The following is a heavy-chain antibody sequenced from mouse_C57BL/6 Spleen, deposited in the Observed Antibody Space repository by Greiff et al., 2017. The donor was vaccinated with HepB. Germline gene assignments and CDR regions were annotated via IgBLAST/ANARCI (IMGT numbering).Heavy chain of an antibody. CDR2: IYPRSGNT. CDR3: AREVLRQGYYAMDY. J-gene: IGHJ4*01. V-gene: IGHV1-81*01. CDR1: GYTFTSYG. D-gene: IGHD2-4*01. Sequence: QVQLQQSGAELARPGASVKLSCKASGYTFTSYGISWVKQRTGQGLEWIGEIYPRSGNTYYNEKFKGKATLTADKSSSTAYMELRSLTSEDSAVYFCAREVLRQGYYAMDYWGQGTSVTVSS.